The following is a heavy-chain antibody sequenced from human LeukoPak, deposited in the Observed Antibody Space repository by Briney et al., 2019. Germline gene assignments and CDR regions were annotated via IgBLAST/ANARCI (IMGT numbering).Heavy chain of an antibody. J-gene: IGHJ4*02. CDR2: ISAYNGNT. D-gene: IGHD6-19*01. V-gene: IGHV1-18*01. CDR3: AKDPSRIAVAGWDY. Sequence: ASVKVSCKASGYTFTSYGISWVRQAPGQGLEWMGWISAYNGNTNYAQKLQGRVTMTTDTSTSTAYMELRSLRSDDTAVYYCAKDPSRIAVAGWDYWGQGTLVTVSS. CDR1: GYTFTSYG.